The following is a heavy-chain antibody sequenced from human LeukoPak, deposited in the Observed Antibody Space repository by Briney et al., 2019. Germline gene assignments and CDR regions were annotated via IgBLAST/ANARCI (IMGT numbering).Heavy chain of an antibody. V-gene: IGHV3-9*01. CDR2: ISWNSGSI. Sequence: GGSLRLSCAASGFTFDDYAMHWVRQAPGKGLEWVSGISWNSGSIGYADSVKGRFTISRDNAKNSLSLQMNSLRVEDTAVYYCARDWFDGDYDRFDYWGQGTLVTVSS. J-gene: IGHJ4*02. CDR1: GFTFDDYA. D-gene: IGHD4-17*01. CDR3: ARDWFDGDYDRFDY.